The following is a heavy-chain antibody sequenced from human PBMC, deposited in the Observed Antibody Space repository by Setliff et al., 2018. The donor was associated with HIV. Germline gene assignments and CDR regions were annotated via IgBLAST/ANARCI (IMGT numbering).Heavy chain of an antibody. J-gene: IGHJ5*02. CDR3: ARNWPSRNYCRAYSCYQTLFDV. V-gene: IGHV4-34*01. CDR2: INGRGSA. D-gene: IGHD1-7*01. Sequence: SETLSRTCGVAGGSLSRHYWSWIRQIPGKVLTWIAEINGRGSANYSPSLKGRVSLSRDSSKDQFSLRLTSVTAADTGVYFCARNWPSRNYCRAYSCYQTLFDVWGPGTQVTVSS. CDR1: GGSLSRHY.